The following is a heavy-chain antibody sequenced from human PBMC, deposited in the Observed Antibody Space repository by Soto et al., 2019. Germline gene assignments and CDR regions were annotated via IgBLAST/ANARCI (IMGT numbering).Heavy chain of an antibody. CDR3: AREGDTAMVTGSFDY. CDR1: GFTFSSYA. V-gene: IGHV3-30-3*01. Sequence: QVQLVESGGGVVQPGRSLRLSCAASGFTFSSYAMHWVRQAPGKGLEWVAVISYDGSNKYYADSVKGRFTISRDNSKNTLYLQMNSLRAEDTAVYYCAREGDTAMVTGSFDYWGQGTLVTVSS. J-gene: IGHJ4*02. D-gene: IGHD5-18*01. CDR2: ISYDGSNK.